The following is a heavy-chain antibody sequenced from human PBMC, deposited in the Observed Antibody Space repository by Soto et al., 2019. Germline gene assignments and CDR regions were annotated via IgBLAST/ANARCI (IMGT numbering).Heavy chain of an antibody. V-gene: IGHV5-51*01. CDR1: GYSFTSYW. J-gene: IGHJ4*01. D-gene: IGHD5-18*01. Sequence: GESLKISCKGTGYSFTSYWIGWVRQMPGKGLKWMGIIYPGDSDTRYSPYFQGQVTISADKSLSTAYLQWSSRTASDAATYYWARGAVDTAMVTSYFDYWGHVTLIAVTS. CDR3: ARGAVDTAMVTSYFDY. CDR2: IYPGDSDT.